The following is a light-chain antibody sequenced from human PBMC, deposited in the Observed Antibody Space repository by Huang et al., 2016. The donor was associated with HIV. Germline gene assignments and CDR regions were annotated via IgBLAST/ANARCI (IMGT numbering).Light chain of an antibody. V-gene: IGKV1-39*01. Sequence: DIQMTQSPSSLSASVGDRVTITCRASQSISRYLNWYQLKPGKAPKLLIYAASSLQSGVPSRFSGSGSGTDFTLTISSLQPEDFATYFCQRSYSTLSITFGQVTRLDIK. J-gene: IGKJ5*01. CDR1: QSISRY. CDR2: AAS. CDR3: QRSYSTLSIT.